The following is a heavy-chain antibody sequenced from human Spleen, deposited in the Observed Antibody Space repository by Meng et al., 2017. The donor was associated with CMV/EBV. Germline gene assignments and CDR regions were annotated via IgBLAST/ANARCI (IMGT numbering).Heavy chain of an antibody. CDR3: ARGGYCTSTMCYNLNAFDI. CDR2: IQYDGGSQ. Sequence: GESLKISCAASGFSFRSFGMHWVRQAPGKGMECVAFIQYDGGSQHYLDSVKGRFTISRDNAKNSLFLQMNSLRAEDTAVYYCARGGYCTSTMCYNLNAFDIWGQGTVVTVSS. J-gene: IGHJ3*02. D-gene: IGHD2-2*03. V-gene: IGHV3-30*02. CDR1: GFSFRSFG.